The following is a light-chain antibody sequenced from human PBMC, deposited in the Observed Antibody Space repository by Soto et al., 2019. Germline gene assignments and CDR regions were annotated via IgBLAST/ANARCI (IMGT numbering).Light chain of an antibody. CDR2: ASS. Sequence: DILTTQSPSSLSASVGDRVTITCRASQSIGTYLHWYQQKEGRAPALLVYASSNLQSGVPSRFSGSGSATDFTLTIKSLQPEDVATYYCQQGYSSPWTFGQGTRVDLK. V-gene: IGKV1-39*01. J-gene: IGKJ1*01. CDR3: QQGYSSPWT. CDR1: QSIGTY.